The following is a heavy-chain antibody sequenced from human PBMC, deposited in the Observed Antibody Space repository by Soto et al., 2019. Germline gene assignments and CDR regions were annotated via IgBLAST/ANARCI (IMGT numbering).Heavy chain of an antibody. Sequence: EVQLVESGGGLVQPGGSLRLSCAASGFTFSSYWMTWVRQAPGKGLEWVANIKQDGSEKYYVDSVKGRFTISRDNAKNSLDLQMKSLGAEDAAAYYCASHDCSGGSCHFDYWCQGNLVTVSS. V-gene: IGHV3-7*01. D-gene: IGHD2-15*01. CDR2: IKQDGSEK. CDR1: GFTFSSYW. J-gene: IGHJ4*02. CDR3: ASHDCSGGSCHFDY.